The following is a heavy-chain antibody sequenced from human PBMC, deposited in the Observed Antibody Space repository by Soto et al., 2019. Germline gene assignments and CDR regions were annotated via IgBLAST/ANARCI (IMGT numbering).Heavy chain of an antibody. D-gene: IGHD3-10*01. J-gene: IGHJ6*02. V-gene: IGHV4-4*07. Sequence: PSETLSLTCTVSGGSISSYYWSWIRQPAGKGLEWIGRIYTSGSTNYNPSLKSRVTMSVDTSKNQFSLRLSSVTAADTAVYYCARGLYYYGSGSSIPYYYYYGMDVWGQGTTVTVSS. CDR3: ARGLYYYGSGSSIPYYYYYGMDV. CDR2: IYTSGST. CDR1: GGSISSYY.